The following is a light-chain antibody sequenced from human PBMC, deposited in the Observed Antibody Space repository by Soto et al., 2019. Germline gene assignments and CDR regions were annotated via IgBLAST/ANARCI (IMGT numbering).Light chain of an antibody. CDR3: AAWDDSLNGFYV. CDR1: SSNIGSNT. CDR2: SNN. J-gene: IGLJ1*01. V-gene: IGLV1-44*01. Sequence: QCVLTRPPSASGAAGERVTISCSGSSSNIGSNTVNWYQQLPGTAPKLLIYSNNQRPSGVPDRFSGSKSGTSASLAISGLQSEDEADYYCAAWDDSLNGFYVFGTGTKVTVL.